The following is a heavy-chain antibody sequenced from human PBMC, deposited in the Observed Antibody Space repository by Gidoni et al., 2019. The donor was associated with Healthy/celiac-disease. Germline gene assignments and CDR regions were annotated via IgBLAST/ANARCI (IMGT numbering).Heavy chain of an antibody. D-gene: IGHD2-15*01. CDR3: ARGKKGYCSGGSCYTWFDY. Sequence: QVQLQESGPGLVKPSQTLSLTCTVSGGSISSGGYYWSWIRQHAGKGLEWIGYIYYSGSTYYNPSLKSRVTISVDTSKNQFSLKLSSVTAADTAVYYCARGKKGYCSGGSCYTWFDYWGQGTLVTVSS. CDR2: IYYSGST. V-gene: IGHV4-31*03. CDR1: GGSISSGGYY. J-gene: IGHJ4*02.